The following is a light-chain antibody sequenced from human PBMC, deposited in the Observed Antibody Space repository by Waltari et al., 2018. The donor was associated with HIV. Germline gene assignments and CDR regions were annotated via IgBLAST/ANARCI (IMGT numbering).Light chain of an antibody. V-gene: IGLV3-1*01. CDR2: QDN. CDR3: QAWDTGTAS. CDR1: NLGPQY. J-gene: IGLJ2*01. Sequence: SYDLTQPPSVSLSPGQTASITCSGANLGPQYVCWYQHKPGQSPVLVIYQDNKRPSGIPERFSGSNSGNTATLTISGTQAMDEADYYCQAWDTGTASFGGGTRLTVL.